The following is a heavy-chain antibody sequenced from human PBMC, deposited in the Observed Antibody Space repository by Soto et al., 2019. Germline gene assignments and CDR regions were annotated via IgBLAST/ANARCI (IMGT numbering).Heavy chain of an antibody. CDR3: VRKYPGTRPFDY. CDR1: GFTFNSYA. V-gene: IGHV3-23*01. Sequence: GGSLRLSCAASGFTFNSYAMNWVRQAPGKGLAWVSAIGTDGNTYYANSVKGRFTISRDNSRTTLYLQMNSLRVEDTALYYCVRKYPGTRPFDYWGQGTLLTVSS. D-gene: IGHD2-2*01. J-gene: IGHJ4*01. CDR2: IGTDGNT.